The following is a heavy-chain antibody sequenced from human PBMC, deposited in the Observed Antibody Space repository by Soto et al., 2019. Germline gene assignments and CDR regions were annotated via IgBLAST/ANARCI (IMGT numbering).Heavy chain of an antibody. CDR1: GFTFSSYW. D-gene: IGHD1-26*01. V-gene: IGHV3-7*01. CDR2: IKQDGSEK. CDR3: TRAAIRGELLDY. Sequence: GGSLTLSCAASGFTFSSYWMSWVLQAPGKGLEWVANIKQDGSEKYYVDSVKGRFTISRDNSKNTLNLQMNSLRVEDTAVYYCTRAAIRGELLDYWGQGTQVTVSS. J-gene: IGHJ4*02.